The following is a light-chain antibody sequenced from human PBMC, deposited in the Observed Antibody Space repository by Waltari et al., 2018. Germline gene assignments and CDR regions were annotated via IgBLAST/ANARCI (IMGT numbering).Light chain of an antibody. V-gene: IGKV3-20*01. CDR1: QSVSSNY. Sequence: DIVLTQSPGTLSLSPGETATLSCMASQSVSSNYLAWYQQKPGQAPSPLIYAASSRATGVPDRISGSGSGTDVTLTLSRLEPEDFAVYYCQQHGTSPYTFGQGTKLQIK. CDR3: QQHGTSPYT. CDR2: AAS. J-gene: IGKJ2*01.